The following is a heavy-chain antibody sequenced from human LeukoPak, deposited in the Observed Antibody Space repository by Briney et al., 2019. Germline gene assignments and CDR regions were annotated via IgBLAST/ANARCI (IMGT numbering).Heavy chain of an antibody. CDR2: IKEDGSEM. V-gene: IGHV3-7*01. CDR3: ARDLSGGRGYFGIDV. D-gene: IGHD3-9*01. J-gene: IGHJ6*02. CDR1: GFIFSNCW. Sequence: GGALRLSCGASGFIFSNCWMSWVRQAPGKGLEWVANIKEDGSEMYYVDSVKGRFTISRDNAKNSLYLQVNSLRAEDTAVYYCARDLSGGRGYFGIDVWGQGTTVTVSS.